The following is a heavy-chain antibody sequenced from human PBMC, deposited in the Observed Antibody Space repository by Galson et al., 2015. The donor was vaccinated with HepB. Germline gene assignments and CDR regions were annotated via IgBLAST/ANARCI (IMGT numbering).Heavy chain of an antibody. Sequence: SLRLSCAASGFTFSSYAMHWVRQAPGKGLEWVAVISYDGSNKYYADSVKGRFTISRDNSKNTLYLQMNSLRAEDTAVYYCARDALEGVGPLYYYGMDVWGLGTTVTVSS. V-gene: IGHV3-30-3*01. CDR3: ARDALEGVGPLYYYGMDV. J-gene: IGHJ6*02. CDR2: ISYDGSNK. CDR1: GFTFSSYA.